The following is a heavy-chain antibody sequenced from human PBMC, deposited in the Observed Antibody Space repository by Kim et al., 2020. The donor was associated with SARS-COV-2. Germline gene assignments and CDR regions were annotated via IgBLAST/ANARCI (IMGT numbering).Heavy chain of an antibody. CDR2: IYPGDSDT. Sequence: GESLKISCKGSGYSFTSYWIGWVRQMPGKGLEWMGIIYPGDSDTRYSPSFQGQVTISADKSISTAYLQWSSLKASDTAMYYCARQGGCSSTSCHEDPAYYYYGMDVWGQGTTVTVSS. J-gene: IGHJ6*02. CDR1: GYSFTSYW. D-gene: IGHD2-2*01. V-gene: IGHV5-51*01. CDR3: ARQGGCSSTSCHEDPAYYYYGMDV.